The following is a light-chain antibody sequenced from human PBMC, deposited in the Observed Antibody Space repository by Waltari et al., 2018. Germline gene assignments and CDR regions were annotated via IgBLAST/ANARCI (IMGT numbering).Light chain of an antibody. CDR1: PSNIGINY. CDR3: GTWDSDLGAGV. V-gene: IGLV1-51*01. Sequence: QSVLTQSPSLSAAPGQRVTLSCSGRPSNIGINYVSWYQQVPGKAPKLLIYDNTKRPSEIPDRFSGSKSGSSATLDITGLQGGDEATYYCGTWDSDLGAGVFGGGTEVTVL. J-gene: IGLJ3*02. CDR2: DNT.